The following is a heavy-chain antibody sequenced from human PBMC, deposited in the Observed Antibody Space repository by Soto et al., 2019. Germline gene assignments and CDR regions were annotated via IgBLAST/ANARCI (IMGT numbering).Heavy chain of an antibody. CDR1: GGSISSYY. Sequence: QVQLQESGPGLVKPSETLSLTCTVSGGSISSYYWSWIRQPPGKGLEWIGYIYYSGSTNYNPSLTSRVTISVDTSKNQFSLKLSSVTAADTAVYYCAREAVPAAMDYWGQGTLVTVSS. J-gene: IGHJ4*02. CDR2: IYYSGST. CDR3: AREAVPAAMDY. V-gene: IGHV4-59*01. D-gene: IGHD2-2*01.